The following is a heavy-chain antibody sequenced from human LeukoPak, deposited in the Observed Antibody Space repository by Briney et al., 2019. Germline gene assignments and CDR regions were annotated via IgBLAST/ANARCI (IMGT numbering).Heavy chain of an antibody. D-gene: IGHD3-22*01. CDR3: ARETGYYYDSSGYYPDY. J-gene: IGHJ4*02. V-gene: IGHV1-18*01. CDR1: GYTFTSYG. CDR2: ISAYNGNT. Sequence: ASVKVSCKASGYTFTSYGISWVRQAPEQGLEWMGWISAYNGNTNYAQKLQGRVTMTTDTSTSTAYMELRSLRSDDTAVYYCARETGYYYDSSGYYPDYWGQGTLVTVSS.